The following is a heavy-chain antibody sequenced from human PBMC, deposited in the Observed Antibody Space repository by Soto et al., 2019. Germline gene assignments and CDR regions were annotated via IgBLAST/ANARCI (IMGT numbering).Heavy chain of an antibody. J-gene: IGHJ4*02. V-gene: IGHV4-30-4*01. CDR2: IYYSGST. Sequence: PSETLSLTCTVSGGSIISGDYYWIWIRQPPGKGLEWIGYIYYSGSTYYSPSLKSRVTISVDTSKNQFSLKLSSVTAADTAVYYCARDADYYDSSGYYPLLLWGQGTLVTVSS. D-gene: IGHD3-22*01. CDR3: ARDADYYDSSGYYPLLL. CDR1: GGSIISGDYY.